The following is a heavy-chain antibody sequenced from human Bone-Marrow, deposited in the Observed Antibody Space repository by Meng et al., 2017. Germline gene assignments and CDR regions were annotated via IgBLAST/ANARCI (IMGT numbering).Heavy chain of an antibody. CDR3: ARDEDISAAGKLFGDY. J-gene: IGHJ4*02. V-gene: IGHV1-2*06. Sequence: VRSGAGVKKPGASVKVSLKASRYTFPDYGLHWVRRAPGQSLEWMGRINPKSGDTIYAQRFQGRVTMTGDTSISTVYMELSGLRSDDTAMYYCARDEDISAAGKLFGDYWGQGTLVTVSS. D-gene: IGHD6-13*01. CDR2: INPKSGDT. CDR1: RYTFPDYG.